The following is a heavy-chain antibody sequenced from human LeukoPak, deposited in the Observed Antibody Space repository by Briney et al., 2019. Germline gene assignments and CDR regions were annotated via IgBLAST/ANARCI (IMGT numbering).Heavy chain of an antibody. CDR3: ARGVVRGVIMETYYFDY. D-gene: IGHD3-10*01. J-gene: IGHJ4*02. CDR1: GFTFSSYA. V-gene: IGHV3-30*04. CDR2: ISYDGSNK. Sequence: GGSLRLSCAASGFTFSSYAMHWVRQAPGKGLEWVAVISYDGSNKYYADSVKGRFTISRDNAKNSLYLQMNSLRAEDTAVYYCARGVVRGVIMETYYFDYWGQGTLVTVSS.